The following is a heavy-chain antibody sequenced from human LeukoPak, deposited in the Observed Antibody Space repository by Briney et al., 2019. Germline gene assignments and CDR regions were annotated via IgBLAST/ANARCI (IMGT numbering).Heavy chain of an antibody. Sequence: GGSLRLSCAASGFTFSSYDMHWVRHATGKGLEWVSAIGTAGDTYYPGSVKGRFTISRENAKNSLYLQMNSLRAADTAVYYCVRGTGYSAYDSDFDYWGRGTLVTVSS. CDR1: GFTFSSYD. V-gene: IGHV3-13*04. D-gene: IGHD5-12*01. CDR3: VRGTGYSAYDSDFDY. CDR2: IGTAGDT. J-gene: IGHJ4*02.